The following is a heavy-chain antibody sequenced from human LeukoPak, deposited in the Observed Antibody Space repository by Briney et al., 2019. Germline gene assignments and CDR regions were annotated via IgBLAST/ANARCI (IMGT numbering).Heavy chain of an antibody. CDR3: GGEPRLLDV. CDR2: VYYTGVT. CDR1: GGSITSSY. D-gene: IGHD2-15*01. V-gene: IGHV4-59*01. Sequence: SETLSLTCTVSGGSITSSYWSWIRQPPGKGLEWVGYVYYTGVTNYNSSLKSRLAMSIDTSKNQLSLKLSFVTAADTAVYYCGGEPRLLDVWGKGTTVTVSS. J-gene: IGHJ6*04.